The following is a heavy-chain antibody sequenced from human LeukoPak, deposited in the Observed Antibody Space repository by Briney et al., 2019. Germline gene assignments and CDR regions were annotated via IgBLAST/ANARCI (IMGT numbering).Heavy chain of an antibody. J-gene: IGHJ6*04. V-gene: IGHV3-15*01. CDR2: IKSKTDGGTT. Sequence: RGSLRLSCAASGFTFSNAWMSWVRQAPGKGLEWVGRIKSKTDGGTTDYAAPVKGRFTISRDDSKNTLYLQMNSLKTEDTAVYYCTTDCYSSSCHLMDVWGKGTTVTVSS. D-gene: IGHD6-13*01. CDR3: TTDCYSSSCHLMDV. CDR1: GFTFSNAW.